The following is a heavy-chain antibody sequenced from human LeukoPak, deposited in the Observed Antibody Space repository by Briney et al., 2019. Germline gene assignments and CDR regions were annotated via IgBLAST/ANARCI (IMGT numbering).Heavy chain of an antibody. J-gene: IGHJ6*02. Sequence: GRSLRLSCAASGFTFSSYAIHWVRQAPGKGLEWVAVISFDGRNKYYADSVKGRFTISRDNSKNTLYLQMNSLRDEDTAVYYCARPAGHYYGMDVWGQGTTVTVSS. V-gene: IGHV3-30*04. CDR3: ARPAGHYYGMDV. CDR1: GFTFSSYA. CDR2: ISFDGRNK.